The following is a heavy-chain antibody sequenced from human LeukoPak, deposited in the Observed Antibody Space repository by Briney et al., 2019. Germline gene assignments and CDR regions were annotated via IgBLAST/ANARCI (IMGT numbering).Heavy chain of an antibody. CDR1: GGSFSGYY. D-gene: IGHD4-17*01. CDR3: ARAWAVTTDY. V-gene: IGHV4-34*01. Sequence: PSETLSLTCAVYGGSFSGYYWSWIRQPPGKGLEWIGEINHSGSTNYNPSLKSRVTISVDTSKNQFSLKLSSVTAADTAVYYCARAWAVTTDYWGQGTLVTVSS. J-gene: IGHJ4*02. CDR2: INHSGST.